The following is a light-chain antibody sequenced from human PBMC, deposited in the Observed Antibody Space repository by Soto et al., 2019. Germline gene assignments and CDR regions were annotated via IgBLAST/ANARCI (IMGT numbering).Light chain of an antibody. J-gene: IGKJ1*01. CDR3: QQSRT. V-gene: IGKV1-5*01. CDR1: QRISSW. Sequence: DIQMTQSPSTLSASVGDRVTITCRASQRISSWLAWYQQKPGKAPKLLIYDASSLESGVPSRFSGSGSGTEFTLTISSLQPDDFATYYCQQSRTFGQGTKVEIK. CDR2: DAS.